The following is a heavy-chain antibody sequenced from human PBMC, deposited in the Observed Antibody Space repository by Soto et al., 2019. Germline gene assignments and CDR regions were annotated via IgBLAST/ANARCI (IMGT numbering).Heavy chain of an antibody. J-gene: IGHJ5*02. V-gene: IGHV3-48*01. CDR2: ISSSSSTI. Sequence: LRLSCAASGFTFSTYSMNWVRQATGKGLEWVSYISSSSSTIFYTDSVKGRFTVSRDNAKNSLYLQMNSLRAEDTAVYYCARSVFPWGQGTLVTVSS. CDR3: ARSVFP. CDR1: GFTFSTYS.